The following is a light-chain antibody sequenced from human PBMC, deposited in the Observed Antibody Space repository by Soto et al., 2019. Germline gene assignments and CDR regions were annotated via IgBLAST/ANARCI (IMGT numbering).Light chain of an antibody. CDR2: EVS. CDR1: NSDVGAYDY. CDR3: SSYTSSSTVL. V-gene: IGLV2-14*01. J-gene: IGLJ2*01. Sequence: QSALTQPASVSGSPGQSITISCTGTNSDVGAYDYVSWYQQHPGKAPKLMIYEVSNRPSGVSNRFSGSKSGNTASLTISGLQAEDEADYCCSSYTSSSTVLFGGGTKLTVL.